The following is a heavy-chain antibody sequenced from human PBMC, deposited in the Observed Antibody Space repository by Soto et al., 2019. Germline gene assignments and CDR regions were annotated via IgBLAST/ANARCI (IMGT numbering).Heavy chain of an antibody. D-gene: IGHD3-3*01. Sequence: EVQLVESGGGLVQPGGSLRLSCAVSGFSFGTYWMSWVRQAPGTGLEWLASIKQDGSERYYLDSVKGRFTISRDNAKDSRSLQMNSLRGEDTAFYYCARDVGPITIFGEALSGYFDFWGQGTLVTVSS. CDR1: GFSFGTYW. V-gene: IGHV3-7*03. CDR2: IKQDGSER. CDR3: ARDVGPITIFGEALSGYFDF. J-gene: IGHJ4*02.